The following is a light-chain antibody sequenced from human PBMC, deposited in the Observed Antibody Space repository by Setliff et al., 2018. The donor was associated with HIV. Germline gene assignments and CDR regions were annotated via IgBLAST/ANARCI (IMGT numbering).Light chain of an antibody. CDR1: NSDIGSYNY. CDR3: SSYAGNNNLV. Sequence: QSVLPQPPSASGSPRQSVAISCTGTNSDIGSYNYVSWYQQHPGKAPKLMIYEVTKRPSGVPDRFSGSKSGNTASLTVSGLQAEDEADYYCSSYAGNNNLVFGTGTKVTVL. V-gene: IGLV2-8*01. CDR2: EVT. J-gene: IGLJ1*01.